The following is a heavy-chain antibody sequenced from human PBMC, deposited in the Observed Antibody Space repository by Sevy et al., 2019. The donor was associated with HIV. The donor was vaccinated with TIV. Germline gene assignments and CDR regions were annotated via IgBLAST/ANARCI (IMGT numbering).Heavy chain of an antibody. D-gene: IGHD5-18*01. CDR1: GFTFSSYS. Sequence: GGSLRLSCAASGFTFSSYSMNWVRQAPGKGLEWVSSISSSSSNIYYADSVKGRFTISRDNAKNSLYLQMNSLRAEDTAVYYCARDSPTYSYGTFDYWGQGTLVTVSS. CDR3: ARDSPTYSYGTFDY. V-gene: IGHV3-21*01. CDR2: ISSSSSNI. J-gene: IGHJ4*02.